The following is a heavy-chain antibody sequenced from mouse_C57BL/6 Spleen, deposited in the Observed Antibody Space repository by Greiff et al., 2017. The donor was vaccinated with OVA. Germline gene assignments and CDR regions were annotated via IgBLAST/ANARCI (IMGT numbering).Heavy chain of an antibody. V-gene: IGHV5-4*03. D-gene: IGHD1-1*01. Sequence: EVKLVDSGGGLVKPGGSLKLSCAASGFTFSSYAMSWVRQTPEKRLEWVATISDGGSYTYYPDNVKGRFTISRDNAKNNLYLQMSHLKSEDTAMYYCARGTTVVDWYFDVWGTGTTVTVSS. CDR3: ARGTTVVDWYFDV. J-gene: IGHJ1*03. CDR1: GFTFSSYA. CDR2: ISDGGSYT.